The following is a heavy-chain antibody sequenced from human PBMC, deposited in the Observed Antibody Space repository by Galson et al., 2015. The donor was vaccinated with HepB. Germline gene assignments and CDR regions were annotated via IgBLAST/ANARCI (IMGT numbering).Heavy chain of an antibody. Sequence: TLSLTCAVYGGSFSGYYWSWIRQPPGKGLEWIGEINHSGSTNYNPSLKSRVTISVDTSKNQFSLKLSSVTAADTAVYYCARGSPPGDSSPSPGPYYFDYWGQGTLVTVSS. J-gene: IGHJ4*02. CDR3: ARGSPPGDSSPSPGPYYFDY. CDR1: GGSFSGYY. D-gene: IGHD6-6*01. CDR2: INHSGST. V-gene: IGHV4-34*01.